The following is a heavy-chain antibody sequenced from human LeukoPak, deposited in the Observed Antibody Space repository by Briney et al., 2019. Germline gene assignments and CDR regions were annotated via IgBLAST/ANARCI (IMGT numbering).Heavy chain of an antibody. V-gene: IGHV3-33*06. Sequence: GRSLRLSCVASGFTFSSYDMHWVRQAPGGGLEWVAVIWYDGSNKYYADSVKGRFTISRDNSKNTLYLQMNSLRAEDTAVYYCAKGQYGSGSYYGLFDYWGQGTLVTVSS. J-gene: IGHJ4*02. CDR3: AKGQYGSGSYYGLFDY. D-gene: IGHD3-10*01. CDR2: IWYDGSNK. CDR1: GFTFSSYD.